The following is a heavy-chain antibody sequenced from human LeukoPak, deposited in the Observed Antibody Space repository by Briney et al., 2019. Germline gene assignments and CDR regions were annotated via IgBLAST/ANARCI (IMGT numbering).Heavy chain of an antibody. CDR3: ARDFGIYGDYGTAFDI. Sequence: PSETLSLTCTVSGGSISSGSYYWSWIRQPAGKGLEWIGYIYYSGSTNYNPSLKSRVTISVDTSKNQFSLKLSSVTAADTAVYYCARDFGIYGDYGTAFDIWGQGTMVTVSS. V-gene: IGHV4-61*10. J-gene: IGHJ3*02. D-gene: IGHD4-17*01. CDR1: GGSISSGSYY. CDR2: IYYSGST.